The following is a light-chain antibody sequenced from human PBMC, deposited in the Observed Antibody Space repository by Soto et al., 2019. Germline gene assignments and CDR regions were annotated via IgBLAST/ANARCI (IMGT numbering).Light chain of an antibody. CDR2: WAS. Sequence: DIVMTQSPDSLAVSLGERATINCRSSQSVLYSSSNKTYFAWYQQKPGQPPKLLIYWASTRESGVPDRFSGSGSGTDFTLTISSLQAEDVAVYYCQQYCSSPWTFGQGTKVEIK. CDR3: QQYCSSPWT. V-gene: IGKV4-1*01. J-gene: IGKJ1*01. CDR1: QSVLYSSSNKTY.